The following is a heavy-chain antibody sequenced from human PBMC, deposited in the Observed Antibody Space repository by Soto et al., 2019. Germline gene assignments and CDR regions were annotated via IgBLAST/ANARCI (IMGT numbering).Heavy chain of an antibody. D-gene: IGHD3-3*01. CDR1: GFTFRTYA. CDR3: VKNAGFCKGAAWYDY. J-gene: IGHJ4*02. V-gene: IGHV3-23*01. CDR2: LSQDSAVT. Sequence: EVQLLESGGVLVQPGGSLRLSCAASGFTFRTYALTWVRQAPGKGLEWLSALSQDSAVTFYADSVRGRFTISRDNSKSTLYLQMTSLRAEDTAIYYCVKNAGFCKGAAWYDYWGQGTLVTVSS.